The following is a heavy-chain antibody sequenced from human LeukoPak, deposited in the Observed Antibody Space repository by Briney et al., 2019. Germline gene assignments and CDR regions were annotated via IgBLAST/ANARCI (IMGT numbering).Heavy chain of an antibody. V-gene: IGHV3-15*01. CDR1: AFIFNNAW. Sequence: PGGSLRLSCAPSAFIFNNAWMSWVRQAPGKGLEWVGRIKSKTDGGTTDYAAPVKGRFTISRDDSKNTLYLQMNSLKTEDTAVYYCTTVSFWSGYSLYYYYYYMDVWGKGTTVTVSS. J-gene: IGHJ6*03. CDR3: TTVSFWSGYSLYYYYYYMDV. CDR2: IKSKTDGGTT. D-gene: IGHD3-3*01.